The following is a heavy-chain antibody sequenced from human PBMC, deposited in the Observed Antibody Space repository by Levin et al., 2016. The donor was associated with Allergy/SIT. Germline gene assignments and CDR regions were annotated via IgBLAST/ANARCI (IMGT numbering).Heavy chain of an antibody. Sequence: SETLSLTCAVYGGSFSGYYWSWIRQPPGKGLEWIGEINHSGSTNYNPSLKSRVTISVDTSKNQFSLKLSSVTAADTAVYYCAREGFGEDYDILTGYSPYWYFDLWGRGTLVTVSS. J-gene: IGHJ2*01. CDR1: GGSFSGYY. V-gene: IGHV4-34*01. CDR2: INHSGST. CDR3: AREGFGEDYDILTGYSPYWYFDL. D-gene: IGHD3-9*01.